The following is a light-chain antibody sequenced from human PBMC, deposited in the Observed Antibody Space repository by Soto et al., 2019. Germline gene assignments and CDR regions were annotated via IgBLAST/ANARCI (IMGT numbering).Light chain of an antibody. V-gene: IGKV3-11*01. CDR3: QQRSVWPIT. J-gene: IGKJ5*01. Sequence: VMTQSPATLSVSAGERATLSCRAGQNIGTSLVWSQQKPGQSPRLLIYDASHRATGVPARFSGSGSGTDFTLTISGLEPEDFAVYYCQQRSVWPITFGQGTRLEI. CDR1: QNIGTS. CDR2: DAS.